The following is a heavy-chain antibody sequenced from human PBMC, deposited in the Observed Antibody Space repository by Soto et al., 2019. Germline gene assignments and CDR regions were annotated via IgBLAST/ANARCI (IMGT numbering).Heavy chain of an antibody. D-gene: IGHD1-26*01. CDR2: ISYDGSNK. CDR1: GFTFSSYG. CDR3: TSSGDLVGVTSFVY. J-gene: IGHJ4*02. V-gene: IGHV3-30*03. Sequence: PGGSLRLSCAASGFTFSSYGMHWVRQAPGKGLEWVAVISYDGSNKYYADSVKGRFTISRDNSKNTLYLQMNSLRAEDTAVYYCTSSGDLVGVTSFVYWGQGTLVTVSS.